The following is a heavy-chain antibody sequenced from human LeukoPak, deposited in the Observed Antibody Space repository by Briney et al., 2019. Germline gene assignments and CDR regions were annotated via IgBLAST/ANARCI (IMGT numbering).Heavy chain of an antibody. CDR2: IYYSGNT. V-gene: IGHV4-31*03. D-gene: IGHD3-22*01. Sequence: SQTLSLTCTVSGGSVNSGGDYWSWIRQHPGRGLEWIGYIYYSGNTYYNASLKSRLSISIDTSNNQFSLNLTSVTAADTAIYYCARGSGYYAWYFDLWGRGTLVTVSS. CDR3: ARGSGYYAWYFDL. J-gene: IGHJ2*01. CDR1: GGSVNSGGDY.